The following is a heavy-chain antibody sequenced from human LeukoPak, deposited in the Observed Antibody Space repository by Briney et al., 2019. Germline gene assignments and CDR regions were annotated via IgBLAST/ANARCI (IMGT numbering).Heavy chain of an antibody. D-gene: IGHD1-26*01. Sequence: GGSLRLSCAASGFTFSHYYMSWIRQAPGKGLEWVGFIRSKAYGGTTEYAASVKGRFTISRDDSKSIAYLQMNSLKTEDTAVYYCSCIAVGAKGTDFDYWGQGTLVTVSS. V-gene: IGHV3-49*03. CDR2: IRSKAYGGTT. CDR1: GFTFSHYY. CDR3: SCIAVGAKGTDFDY. J-gene: IGHJ4*02.